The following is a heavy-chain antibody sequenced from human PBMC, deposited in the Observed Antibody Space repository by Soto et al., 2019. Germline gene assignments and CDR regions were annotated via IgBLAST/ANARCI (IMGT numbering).Heavy chain of an antibody. CDR1: GGSISSYY. V-gene: IGHV4-59*01. Sequence: PSETLSLTCTVSGGSISSYYWSWIRQPPGKELEWIGYIYYSRSTNYNPSLKSRVTISVDTSKNQFSLKLSSVTAADTAVYYCARGYPGPLLVYWFDPWGQGTLVTSPQ. J-gene: IGHJ5*02. CDR2: IYYSRST. CDR3: ARGYPGPLLVYWFDP. D-gene: IGHD1-20*01.